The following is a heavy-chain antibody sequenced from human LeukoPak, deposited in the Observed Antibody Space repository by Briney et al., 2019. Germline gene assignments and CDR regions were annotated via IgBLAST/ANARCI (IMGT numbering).Heavy chain of an antibody. Sequence: GGSLRLSCAASGFSFTSYSMNWVRQAQGKGLEWVSYISISGDTIYYADSVKGRFTISRDNAKNSLYLQMNSLRAEDTAVYYCARARGYSYGYSDYWGQGTLVTVSS. CDR1: GFSFTSYS. CDR2: ISISGDTI. V-gene: IGHV3-48*04. D-gene: IGHD5-18*01. CDR3: ARARGYSYGYSDY. J-gene: IGHJ4*02.